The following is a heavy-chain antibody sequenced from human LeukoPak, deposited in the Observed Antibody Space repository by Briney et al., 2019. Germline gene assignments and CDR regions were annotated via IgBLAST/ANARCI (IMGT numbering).Heavy chain of an antibody. CDR3: ARDATTEPGTVYMDV. CDR2: ISTSGGII. CDR1: GFTFSDYE. Sequence: PGGSLRLSCAASGFTFSDYEMNWVRQAPGKGLEWVLHISTSGGIIHYADSVKGRFTISRDNAKNSLYLQMNSLRAEDTALYFCARDATTEPGTVYMDVWGKGTTVTIPS. D-gene: IGHD6-13*01. V-gene: IGHV3-48*03. J-gene: IGHJ6*03.